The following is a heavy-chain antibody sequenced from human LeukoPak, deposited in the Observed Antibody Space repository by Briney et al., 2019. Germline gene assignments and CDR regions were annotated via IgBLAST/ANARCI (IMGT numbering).Heavy chain of an antibody. CDR2: INHSGST. CDR1: GGSFSGYY. CDR3: ARLLPLAYCGGDCPEYFQH. Sequence: PSETLSLTCAVYGGSFSGYYWSWIRQPPGKGLEWIGEINHSGSTNYNPSLKSRVTISVDTSKNQLSLKLSSVTAADTAVYYCARLLPLAYCGGDCPEYFQHWGQGTLVTVSS. V-gene: IGHV4-34*01. J-gene: IGHJ1*01. D-gene: IGHD2-21*02.